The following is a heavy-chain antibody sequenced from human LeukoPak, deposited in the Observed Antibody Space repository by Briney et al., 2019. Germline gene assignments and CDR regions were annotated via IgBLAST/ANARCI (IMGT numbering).Heavy chain of an antibody. D-gene: IGHD5-18*01. CDR1: GFTFDDYA. V-gene: IGHV3-9*01. CDR3: AKAYYRGYSYGAPDY. CDR2: ISWNSGSI. J-gene: IGHJ4*02. Sequence: GGSLRLSCAASGFTFDDYAMHWVRQAPGKGLEWVSGISWNSGSIGYADSVKGRFTISRDNAENSLYLQMNSLRAEDTALYYCAKAYYRGYSYGAPDYWGQGTLVTVSS.